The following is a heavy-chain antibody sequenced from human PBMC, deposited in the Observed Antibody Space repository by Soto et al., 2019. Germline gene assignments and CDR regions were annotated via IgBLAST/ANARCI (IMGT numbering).Heavy chain of an antibody. Sequence: GESLKISCKGSGYSFTSYWIGWVRQMPGKGLEWMGIIYPGDSDTRYSPSFQGQVTISADKSISTAYLQWSSLKASDTAMYYCARLYYDFWSGYSYGMDVWGQGTTVTGSS. CDR1: GYSFTSYW. D-gene: IGHD3-3*01. CDR2: IYPGDSDT. V-gene: IGHV5-51*01. CDR3: ARLYYDFWSGYSYGMDV. J-gene: IGHJ6*02.